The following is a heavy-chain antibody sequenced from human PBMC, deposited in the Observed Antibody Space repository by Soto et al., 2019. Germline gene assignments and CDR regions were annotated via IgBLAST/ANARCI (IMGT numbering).Heavy chain of an antibody. J-gene: IGHJ4*02. CDR2: ISYEGSNK. V-gene: IGHV3-30*04. CDR1: GFTFENYA. D-gene: IGHD2-15*01. CDR3: AAFGAAATDFDN. Sequence: QVHLVESGGGVVQPGRSLRLSCATSGFTFENYAMHWVRQAPGKGPEWVAVISYEGSNKYYADSVKGRFTASRDNYKNTVYLQMNGLRPEDTAVYYCAAFGAAATDFDNWGQGTLVTVSS.